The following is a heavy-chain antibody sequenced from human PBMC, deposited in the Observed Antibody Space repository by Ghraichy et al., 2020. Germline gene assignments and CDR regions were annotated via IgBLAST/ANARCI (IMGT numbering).Heavy chain of an antibody. Sequence: SETLSLTCTVSGVSLSVTSYYWAWIRQPPGKGLEWIVSVYSTATTYYSPSLESRFTMSVDTSKNQFSLKLTSVTAAETAVYFCPAIKPRRDYWGQGTMVTVSS. V-gene: IGHV4-39*01. D-gene: IGHD2-21*01. CDR3: PAIKPRRDY. CDR1: GVSLSVTSYY. CDR2: VYSTATT. J-gene: IGHJ4*02.